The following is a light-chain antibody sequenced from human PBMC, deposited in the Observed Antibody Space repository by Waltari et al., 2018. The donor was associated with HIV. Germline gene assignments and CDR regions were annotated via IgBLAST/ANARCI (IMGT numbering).Light chain of an antibody. CDR1: QRVLYSSNNKNY. J-gene: IGKJ3*01. Sequence: DIVMTQSPDSLAVSLGERATVNCKSSQRVLYSSNNKNYLAWYQQKPGQPPKLLIYVASTRESGVPDRFSGSGSGTDFTLTISSLQAEDVAVYYCQQYYTTPFTFGPGTKVDIK. CDR2: VAS. V-gene: IGKV4-1*01. CDR3: QQYYTTPFT.